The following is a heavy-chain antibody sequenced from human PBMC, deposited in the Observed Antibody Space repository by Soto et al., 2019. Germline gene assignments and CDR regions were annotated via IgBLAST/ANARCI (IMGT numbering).Heavy chain of an antibody. CDR3: ARDSSGWYGGSVDY. V-gene: IGHV3-33*01. J-gene: IGHJ4*02. CDR1: GFTFSSYG. CDR2: IWYDGSNK. D-gene: IGHD6-19*01. Sequence: GGSLRLSCAASGFTFSSYGMHWVRQAPGKGLEWVAVIWYDGSNKYYADSVKGRFTISRDNSKNTLYLQMNSLRAEDTAVYYCARDSSGWYGGSVDYWGQGIPVTVSS.